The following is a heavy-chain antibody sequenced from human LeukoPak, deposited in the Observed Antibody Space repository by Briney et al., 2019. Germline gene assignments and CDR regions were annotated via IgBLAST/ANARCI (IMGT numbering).Heavy chain of an antibody. D-gene: IGHD3-3*01. V-gene: IGHV4-38-2*02. CDR3: ARWDYEEGLYGDTWFDP. Sequence: ASETLSLTCTVSGGSISSYYWGWIRQPPGKGLEWIGSIYHSGSTYYNPSLKSRVTISVDTSKNQFSLKLSSVTAADTAVYYCARWDYEEGLYGDTWFDPWGQGTLVTVSS. CDR1: GGSISSYY. J-gene: IGHJ5*02. CDR2: IYHSGST.